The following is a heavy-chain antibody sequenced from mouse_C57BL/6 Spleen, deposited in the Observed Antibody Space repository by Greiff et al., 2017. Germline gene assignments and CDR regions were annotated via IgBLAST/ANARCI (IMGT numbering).Heavy chain of an antibody. Sequence: VHLVESGAELMKPGASVKLSCKATGYTFTGYWIEWVKQRPGHGLEWIGEILPGSGSTNYNEKFKGKATFTADTSSNTAYMQLSSLTTEDSAIYYCARNYPLRGASSVYLDYWGQGTTLTVSS. CDR2: ILPGSGST. J-gene: IGHJ2*01. CDR1: GYTFTGYW. CDR3: ARNYPLRGASSVYLDY. D-gene: IGHD1-1*01. V-gene: IGHV1-9*01.